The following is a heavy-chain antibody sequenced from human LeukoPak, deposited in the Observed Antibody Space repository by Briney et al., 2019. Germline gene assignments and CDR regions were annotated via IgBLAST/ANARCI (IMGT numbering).Heavy chain of an antibody. V-gene: IGHV3-23*01. Sequence: GGPVRLFGAACGFGFGSYGMRWARQSPRKGLEWVSFITPNADRTSYADSVEGRFTISRDNPRNTLYMQMNSLRDEDTALYYCAIMHGYYDGSGYWVQWGQGTLVTVSS. CDR2: ITPNADRT. CDR3: AIMHGYYDGSGYWVQ. CDR1: GFGFGSYG. D-gene: IGHD3-22*01. J-gene: IGHJ1*01.